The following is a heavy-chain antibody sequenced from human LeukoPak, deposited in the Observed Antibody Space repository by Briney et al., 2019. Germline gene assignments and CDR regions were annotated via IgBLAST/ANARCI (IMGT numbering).Heavy chain of an antibody. CDR2: IIYSGGAT. Sequence: PGGSLRLSCAASGFTFSRSAMTWVRQGPGTGLEFVASIIYSGGATYYADSVKGRFTISRDNSKNTLYLQMNSLRAEDTALYYCAKDGLYYDGSDHVYYFASWGQGTLVTVSS. V-gene: IGHV3-23*01. D-gene: IGHD3-22*01. CDR3: AKDGLYYDGSDHVYYFAS. J-gene: IGHJ4*02. CDR1: GFTFSRSA.